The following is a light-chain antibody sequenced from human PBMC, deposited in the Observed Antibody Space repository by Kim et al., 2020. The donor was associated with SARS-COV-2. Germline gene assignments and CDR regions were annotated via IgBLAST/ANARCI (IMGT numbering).Light chain of an antibody. V-gene: IGKV3-11*01. CDR3: QQRSNWPWT. Sequence: LSPGERATPSRRASRSVSGYFSWYQHKPGQAPRLLIYDASNRATGIPARFSGSGSGTDFTLTISSLEPEDFAVYYCQQRSNWPWTFGQGTKVDIK. CDR2: DAS. CDR1: RSVSGY. J-gene: IGKJ1*01.